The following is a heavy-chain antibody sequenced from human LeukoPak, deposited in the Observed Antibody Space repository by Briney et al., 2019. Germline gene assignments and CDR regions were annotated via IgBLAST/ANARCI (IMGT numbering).Heavy chain of an antibody. CDR2: INHSGST. Sequence: SETLSLTCAVYGGSFSGYYWSWIRQPPGKGLEWIGEINHSGSTNYNPSLKSRVTISVDTSENQFSLKLSSVTAADTAVYYCARGRYDFWSGYLWDYWGQGTLVTVSS. CDR1: GGSFSGYY. J-gene: IGHJ4*02. D-gene: IGHD3-3*01. CDR3: ARGRYDFWSGYLWDY. V-gene: IGHV4-34*01.